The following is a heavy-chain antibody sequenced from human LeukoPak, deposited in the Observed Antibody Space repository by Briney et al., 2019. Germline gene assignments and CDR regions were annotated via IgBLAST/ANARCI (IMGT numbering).Heavy chain of an antibody. D-gene: IGHD5-18*01. CDR3: ARAVSDTAMGLFDY. V-gene: IGHV1-69*05. CDR2: IIPIFDTA. Sequence: SVKVSCKASGGTFSSYAISWVRQAPGQGLEWMGRIIPIFDTAKYAQKFQGRVTITTDESTSTAYMELSSLRSEDTAVYYCARAVSDTAMGLFDYWGQGTLVTVSS. CDR1: GGTFSSYA. J-gene: IGHJ4*02.